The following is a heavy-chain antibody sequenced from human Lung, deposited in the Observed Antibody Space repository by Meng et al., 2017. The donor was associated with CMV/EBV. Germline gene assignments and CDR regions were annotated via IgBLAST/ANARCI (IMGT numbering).Heavy chain of an antibody. Sequence: GEXXKISCAASGFTFSSYGMSWARQAPGKGLEWVSNIRFDERESHHVDSVKGRFTISRDNAKNSLYLQMNSLRVEDTAVYYCARDTPGDWGQGTLVNVSS. V-gene: IGHV3-7*01. CDR3: ARDTPGD. CDR2: IRFDERES. CDR1: GFTFSSYG. D-gene: IGHD2-15*01. J-gene: IGHJ4*02.